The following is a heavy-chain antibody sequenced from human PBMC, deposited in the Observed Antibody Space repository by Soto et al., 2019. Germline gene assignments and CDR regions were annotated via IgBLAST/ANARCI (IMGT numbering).Heavy chain of an antibody. CDR3: VRTSSY. D-gene: IGHD2-2*01. V-gene: IGHV3-53*01. Sequence: EVQLVPSGGGLIQPGGSLRLSCAASGFAVNSDYMSWVCQAPGKGLEWVSVIFGGGSTYYSDSVKGRFTISRDNSKNTVLLPMNSLRAEDTAVYYCVRTSSYWGQGTRVIVSP. CDR2: IFGGGST. J-gene: IGHJ4*02. CDR1: GFAVNSDY.